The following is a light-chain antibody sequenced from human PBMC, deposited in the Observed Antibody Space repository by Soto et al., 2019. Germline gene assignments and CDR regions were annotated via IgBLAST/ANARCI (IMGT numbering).Light chain of an antibody. CDR1: QGISSW. V-gene: IGKV1-12*01. CDR3: QQFNNVPLT. CDR2: DAS. Sequence: DIQMTRSPSSVSASVGDRVTIAGRASQGISSWLAWYQQKPGKAPXLLIYDASNLEMGVPSRFSGSGSGTDFTLTIRGLQPEDLETYSCQQFNNVPLTLGGGTKV. J-gene: IGKJ4*01.